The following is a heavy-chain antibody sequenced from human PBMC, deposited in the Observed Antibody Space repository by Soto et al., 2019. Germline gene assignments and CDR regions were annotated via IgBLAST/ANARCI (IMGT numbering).Heavy chain of an antibody. V-gene: IGHV3-23*01. D-gene: IGHD3-16*02. CDR3: AEVFRSGLKIHLGELALVDY. CDR2: ITEGAGGT. CDR1: GFTFNNYV. Sequence: EVHLLESGGGLVQPGGSLRLSCAASGFTFNNYVLTWVRQSPGKGLEWVSSITEGAGGTYYAGSVKGRFTISRDNSKNTLYLQMNNMRAEDTAKYFCAEVFRSGLKIHLGELALVDYWGQGTLVTVSP. J-gene: IGHJ4*02.